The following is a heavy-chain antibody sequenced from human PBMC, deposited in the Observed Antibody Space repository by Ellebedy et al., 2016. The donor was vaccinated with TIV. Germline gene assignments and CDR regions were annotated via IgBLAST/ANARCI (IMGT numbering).Heavy chain of an antibody. CDR3: ARAWGVANPFDY. CDR2: INPNSGGT. J-gene: IGHJ4*02. V-gene: IGHV1-2*02. Sequence: AASVKVSCKASGYTFTGYYMHWARQAPGQGLEWMGWINPNSGGTNYAQKFQGRVTMTRDTSISTAYMELSRLRSDDTAVYYCARAWGVANPFDYWGQGTLVTVSS. CDR1: GYTFTGYY. D-gene: IGHD3-10*01.